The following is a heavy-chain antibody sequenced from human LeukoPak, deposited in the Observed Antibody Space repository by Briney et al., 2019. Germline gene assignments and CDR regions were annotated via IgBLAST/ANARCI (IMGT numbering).Heavy chain of an antibody. CDR3: ARGPPLFDP. CDR1: GVTFSDYT. Sequence: PGGSLRLSCAASGVTFSDYTMNWVRQAPGKGLEWVSYIDLSGSTLYYVDSVKGRFTISRENAKNSLYLQMNSLRAEDTAVYYCARGPPLFDPWGQGTLVAVSS. V-gene: IGHV3-48*04. CDR2: IDLSGSTL. J-gene: IGHJ5*02.